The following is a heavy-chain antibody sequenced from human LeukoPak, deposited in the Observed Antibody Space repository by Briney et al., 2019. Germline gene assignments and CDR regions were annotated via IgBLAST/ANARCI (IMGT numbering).Heavy chain of an antibody. CDR1: GFTFSSYA. Sequence: GGSLRPSCAASGFTFSSYAMHWVRQAPGKGLEWVAVISYDGSNKYYADSVKGRFTISRDNSKNTLYLQMNSLRAEDTAVYYCARDSELILDYWGQGTLVTVSS. V-gene: IGHV3-30-3*01. CDR3: ARDSELILDY. J-gene: IGHJ4*02. D-gene: IGHD1-26*01. CDR2: ISYDGSNK.